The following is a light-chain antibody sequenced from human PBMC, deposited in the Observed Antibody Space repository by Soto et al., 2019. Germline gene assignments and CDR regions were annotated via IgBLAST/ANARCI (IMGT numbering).Light chain of an antibody. J-gene: IGLJ2*01. CDR1: RSNIGDNT. V-gene: IGLV1-44*01. CDR2: YSN. Sequence: QSALTQPPSVSGTPGQRVTISCSGSRSNIGDNTVNWYQQLPGTAPKLLVYYSNQRPSGVPDRFSGSKSGTSASLAISGLQSEDEADYYCAAWDDSLNGPVFGGGTQLTVL. CDR3: AAWDDSLNGPV.